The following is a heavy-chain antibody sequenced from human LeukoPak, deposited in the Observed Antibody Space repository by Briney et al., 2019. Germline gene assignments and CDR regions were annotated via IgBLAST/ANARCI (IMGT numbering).Heavy chain of an antibody. J-gene: IGHJ4*02. Sequence: GGSLRLSCAASGFIFSSYEMSWVRQAPGKGLEWVSYVSSSGSTIYYADSVKGRFTISRDNAKNSLYLQMNSLRAEDTAVYYCARDPEYGDYLDYWGQGTLVTVPS. V-gene: IGHV3-48*03. CDR3: ARDPEYGDYLDY. D-gene: IGHD4-17*01. CDR2: VSSSGSTI. CDR1: GFIFSSYE.